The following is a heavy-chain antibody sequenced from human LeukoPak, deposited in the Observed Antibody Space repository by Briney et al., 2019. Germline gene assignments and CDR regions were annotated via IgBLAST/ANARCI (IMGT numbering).Heavy chain of an antibody. D-gene: IGHD1-26*01. V-gene: IGHV3-7*05. CDR1: GFSFSDYW. Sequence: PGGSLRLSCAASGFSFSDYWMTWVRQAPGKGLEWVANLNQDGSDQYYVDSVEGRFTISRDNAKNSLYLQMDSPRVDDTAVYFCAKEVGAESWGQGTLVTVSS. J-gene: IGHJ4*02. CDR3: AKEVGAES. CDR2: LNQDGSDQ.